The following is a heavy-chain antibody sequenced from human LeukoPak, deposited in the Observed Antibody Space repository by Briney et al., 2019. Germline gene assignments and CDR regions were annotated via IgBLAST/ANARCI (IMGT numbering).Heavy chain of an antibody. CDR3: AKDELYCSGGSCYSIDY. J-gene: IGHJ4*02. CDR1: GFTFSSYG. V-gene: IGHV3-33*06. D-gene: IGHD2-15*01. Sequence: PGRSLRLSCAASGFTFSSYGMHWVRQAPGKGLEWVAVIWYDGSNKYYADSVKGRFTISRDNSKNTLYLLMNSLRAEDTAVYYCAKDELYCSGGSCYSIDYWGQGTLVTVSS. CDR2: IWYDGSNK.